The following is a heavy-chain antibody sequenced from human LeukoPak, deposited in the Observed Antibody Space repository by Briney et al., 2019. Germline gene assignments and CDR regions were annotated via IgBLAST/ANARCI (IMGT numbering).Heavy chain of an antibody. V-gene: IGHV3-30*04. CDR3: ARDLTFGFFDY. J-gene: IGHJ4*02. D-gene: IGHD3-16*01. Sequence: GRSLRLSCAASGFTFSSYSMHWVRQAPGKGLEWVAVISNDGNNKYYAGSVKGRFTISRDSSKNTLYLQMDSLRVEDTAVYYCARDLTFGFFDYWGQGTLVTVSS. CDR2: ISNDGNNK. CDR1: GFTFSSYS.